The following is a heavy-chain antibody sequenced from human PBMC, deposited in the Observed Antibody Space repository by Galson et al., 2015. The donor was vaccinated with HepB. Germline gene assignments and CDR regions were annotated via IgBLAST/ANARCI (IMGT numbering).Heavy chain of an antibody. CDR3: ASGPARYSGCYRGLPKFFQH. Sequence: SLRLSCADSGFSFNTYAMGWVRQAPGKGPEWVSALSGSGDNKYYADSVKGRFTISRDKSKNTLYLQMNSLSAEDSAIYYCASGPARYSGCYRGLPKFFQHWGQGTVVTISS. CDR1: GFSFNTYA. D-gene: IGHD6-19*01. J-gene: IGHJ1*01. V-gene: IGHV3-23*01. CDR2: LSGSGDNK.